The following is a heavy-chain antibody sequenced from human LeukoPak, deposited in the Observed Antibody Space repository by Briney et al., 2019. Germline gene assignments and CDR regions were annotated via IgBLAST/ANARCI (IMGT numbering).Heavy chain of an antibody. D-gene: IGHD3-16*01. CDR3: AKRVGGVNNFDY. J-gene: IGHJ4*02. CDR2: ISGSGGTT. CDR1: GFTFSSYA. V-gene: IGHV3-23*01. Sequence: GGSLRLSCAASGFTFSSYAMNWVRQAPGKGLEWVSVISGSGGTTYYADSVKGRFTISRDNSKNMLYLQVNSLRAEDTAVYYCAKRVGGVNNFDYWGQGTLVTVSS.